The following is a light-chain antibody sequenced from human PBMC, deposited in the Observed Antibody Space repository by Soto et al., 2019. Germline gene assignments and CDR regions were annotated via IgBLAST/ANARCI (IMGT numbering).Light chain of an antibody. CDR2: GAS. CDR1: QSVSDC. Sequence: EIVMTQSPATLSVSPGERSTLSCSSSQSVSDCLAWYQQTPGQAPSLLTYGASTRATGTPARFSGSGSGTEFTLTISSLQPDDFATYYCQQYNSYSTWTFGQGTKVDI. CDR3: QQYNSYSTWT. J-gene: IGKJ1*01. V-gene: IGKV3-15*01.